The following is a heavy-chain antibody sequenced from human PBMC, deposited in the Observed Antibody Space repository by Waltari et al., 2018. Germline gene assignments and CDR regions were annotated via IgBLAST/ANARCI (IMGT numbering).Heavy chain of an antibody. CDR3: ASDPSIGSNLYRYFDF. J-gene: IGHJ4*02. D-gene: IGHD2-8*01. V-gene: IGHV3-48*01. CDR1: GLTFNSHA. Sequence: EVQLVESGGGLVQPGGSLRLSRAASGLTFNSHAMNWARQAPGKGLEWVSYISSSSGAIYYADSVKGRFTISRDNAKNSLYLQMNSLRADDTAVYYCASDPSIGSNLYRYFDFWGQGTLVTVSS. CDR2: ISSSSGAI.